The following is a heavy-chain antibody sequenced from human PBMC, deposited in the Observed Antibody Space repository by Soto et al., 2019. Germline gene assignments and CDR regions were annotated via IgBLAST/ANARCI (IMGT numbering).Heavy chain of an antibody. CDR3: ARSFPHCSSTSCYTGGWFDP. CDR1: GGTFSSYA. CDR2: IIPIFGTA. V-gene: IGHV1-69*01. D-gene: IGHD2-2*02. J-gene: IGHJ5*02. Sequence: QVQLVQSGAEVKKPGSSVKVSCKASGGTFSSYAISWVRQAPGQGLEWMGGIIPIFGTANYAQKFQGRVTITADESTGTAYMELGSLRSEDTAVYYCARSFPHCSSTSCYTGGWFDPWGQGTLVTVSS.